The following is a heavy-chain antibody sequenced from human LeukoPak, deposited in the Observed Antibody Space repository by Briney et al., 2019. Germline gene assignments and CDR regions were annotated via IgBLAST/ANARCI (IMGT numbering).Heavy chain of an antibody. CDR1: GYTFTGYY. CDR2: INPNSGGT. CDR3: AREAYGSGSYDYYYYYMDV. D-gene: IGHD3-10*01. V-gene: IGHV1-2*02. J-gene: IGHJ6*03. Sequence: ASVKVSCKASGYTFTGYYMHWVRQAPGQGLEWMGWINPNSGGTNYAQKFQGRVTMTRDTSISTAYMELSRLRSDDTAVYYCAREAYGSGSYDYYYYYMDVWGKGTTVTISS.